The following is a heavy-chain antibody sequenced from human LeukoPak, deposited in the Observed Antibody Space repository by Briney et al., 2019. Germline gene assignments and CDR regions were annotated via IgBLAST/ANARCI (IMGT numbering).Heavy chain of an antibody. Sequence: GGSLRLSCAASGFTFSSYSMNWVRQAPGKGLEWVSSISSSSSYIYYADSVKGRFTISRDNAKNSLYLQMNSLRAEDTAVYYCAREQYSSGWYGDGFDIWGQGTMVTVSS. J-gene: IGHJ3*02. D-gene: IGHD6-19*01. V-gene: IGHV3-21*01. CDR3: AREQYSSGWYGDGFDI. CDR2: ISSSSSYI. CDR1: GFTFSSYS.